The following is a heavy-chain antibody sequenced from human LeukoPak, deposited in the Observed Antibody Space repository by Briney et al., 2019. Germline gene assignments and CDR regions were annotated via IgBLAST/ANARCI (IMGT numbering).Heavy chain of an antibody. J-gene: IGHJ4*02. V-gene: IGHV3-23*01. D-gene: IGHD1-26*01. Sequence: GGSLRLSCAASGFTFSSYAMSWVRQAPGKGLEWVSAISGSGGSTYYADSAKGRFTISRDNSKNTLYLQMNSLRAEDTAVYYCAKDRGYSLNYFDYWGQGTLVTVSS. CDR2: ISGSGGST. CDR1: GFTFSSYA. CDR3: AKDRGYSLNYFDY.